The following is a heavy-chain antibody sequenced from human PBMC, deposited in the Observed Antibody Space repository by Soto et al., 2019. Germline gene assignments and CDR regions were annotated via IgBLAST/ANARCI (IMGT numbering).Heavy chain of an antibody. CDR3: ICWISGRYS. D-gene: IGHD2-2*03. CDR2: TKNKANGYTT. Sequence: EVQLVESGGGLVQPGGSLRLSCAASGFIFSDHYMGWVRQAPGKGLEWVGQTKNKANGYTTEYAASVTGRFTISRDASKNSLDLQMNSLKTEDTAVYYCICWISGRYSWGQGTLVIVSS. V-gene: IGHV3-72*01. CDR1: GFIFSDHY. J-gene: IGHJ4*02.